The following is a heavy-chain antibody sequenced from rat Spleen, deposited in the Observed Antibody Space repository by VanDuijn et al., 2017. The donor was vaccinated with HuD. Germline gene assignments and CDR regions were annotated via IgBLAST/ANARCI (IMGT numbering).Heavy chain of an antibody. D-gene: IGHD1-11*01. Sequence: EVQLVESGGGLVQPGRSLKLSCAASGFTFNNYGMSWVRQAPTKGLEWVATISYDGISTFYRDSVKGRFTISRDDANNTLYLQMDSLRSEDTATYYCARRYDFDYWGQGVMVTVSS. J-gene: IGHJ2*01. CDR2: ISYDGIST. CDR3: ARRYDFDY. CDR1: GFTFNNYG. V-gene: IGHV5-29*01.